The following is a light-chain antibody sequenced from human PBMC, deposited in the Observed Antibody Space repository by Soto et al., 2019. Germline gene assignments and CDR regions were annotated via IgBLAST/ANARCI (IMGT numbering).Light chain of an antibody. J-gene: IGLJ2*01. CDR2: EGS. V-gene: IGLV2-23*01. CDR1: SSDVGSYNL. CDR3: CSYAGSVV. Sequence: QSVLTQPASVSGSHGQSITISCTGTSSDVGSYNLVSWYQQHPGKAPKRMIYEGSKRPSGVSNRFSGSKSGNTASLTISGLQAEDEADYYCCSYAGSVVFGGGTKLTVL.